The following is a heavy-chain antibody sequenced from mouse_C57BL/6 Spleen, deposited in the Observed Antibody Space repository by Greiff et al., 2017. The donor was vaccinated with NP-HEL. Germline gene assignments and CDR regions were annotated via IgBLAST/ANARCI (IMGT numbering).Heavy chain of an antibody. CDR1: GYSITSGYY. J-gene: IGHJ1*03. D-gene: IGHD2-2*01. CDR3: ARAYGYDGWYFDV. V-gene: IGHV3-6*01. CDR2: ISYDGSN. Sequence: DVQLQESGPGLVKPSQSLSLTCSVTGYSITSGYYWNWIRQFPGNKLEWMGYISYDGSNNYNPSLKNRISITRDTSKNQFFLKLNSVTTEDTATYYCARAYGYDGWYFDVWGTGTTVTVSS.